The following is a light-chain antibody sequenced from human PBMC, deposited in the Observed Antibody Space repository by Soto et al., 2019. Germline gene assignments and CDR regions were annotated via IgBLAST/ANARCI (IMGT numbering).Light chain of an antibody. J-gene: IGKJ2*01. CDR1: QSVSTK. Sequence: EIVMTQSAVTLSVSPGERGTLSYRASQSVSTKLLWYQQTPGQAPRLLIYDASTRATGIPARFSGGGSGTEFSLTISSLQSEDFAVYYCLQYNNWPYTFGQGTRVEI. CDR3: LQYNNWPYT. CDR2: DAS. V-gene: IGKV3-15*01.